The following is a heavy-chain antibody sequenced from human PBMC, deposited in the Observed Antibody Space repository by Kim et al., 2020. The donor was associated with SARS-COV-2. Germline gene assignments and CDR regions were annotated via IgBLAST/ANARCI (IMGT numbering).Heavy chain of an antibody. Sequence: GGSLRLSCAASGFTFSSYEMNWVRQAPGKGLEWVSYISSSGSTIYYADSVKGRFTISRENAKNSLYLQMNSLRAEDTAVYYCARGYDFWSGYYPYYYYGMDVWGQGTTVTVSS. CDR1: GFTFSSYE. J-gene: IGHJ6*02. CDR2: ISSSGSTI. V-gene: IGHV3-48*03. CDR3: ARGYDFWSGYYPYYYYGMDV. D-gene: IGHD3-3*01.